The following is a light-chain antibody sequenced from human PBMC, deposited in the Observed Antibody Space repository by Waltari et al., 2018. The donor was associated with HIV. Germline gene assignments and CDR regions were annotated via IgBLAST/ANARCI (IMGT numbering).Light chain of an antibody. CDR1: QSIFYNSNNKNY. V-gene: IGKV4-1*01. Sequence: DIVVTQSPDSLAASLGVRATINCKFSQSIFYNSNNKNYLAWFQQKPGPPPKWLIYWGSTRESGVPDRFSGRGSTADFTLTISSLQPEDVAVYYCQQYYTTPSAFGQGTKVENK. J-gene: IGKJ1*01. CDR3: QQYYTTPSA. CDR2: WGS.